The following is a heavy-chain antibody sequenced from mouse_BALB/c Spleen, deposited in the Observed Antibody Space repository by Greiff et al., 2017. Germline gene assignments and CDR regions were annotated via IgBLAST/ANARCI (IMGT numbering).Heavy chain of an antibody. J-gene: IGHJ1*01. CDR1: GYSITSDYA. CDR3: ARSDFDWYFDV. V-gene: IGHV3-2*02. Sequence: VQLKESGPGLVKPSQSLSLTCTVTGYSITSDYAWNWIRQFPGNKLEWMGYISYSGSTSYNPSLKSRISITRDTSKNQFFLQLNSVTTEDTATYYCARSDFDWYFDVWGAGTTVTVSS. CDR2: ISYSGST.